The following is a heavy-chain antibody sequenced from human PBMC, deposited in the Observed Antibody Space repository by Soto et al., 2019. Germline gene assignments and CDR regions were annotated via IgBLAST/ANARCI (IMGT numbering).Heavy chain of an antibody. Sequence: GASVKVSCKVSGYTLTELSMHWVRQAPGKGLEWMGGFDPEDGETIYAQKFQGRDTMTEDTSTDTAYMELSSLRSEDTAVYYCAKDKREHYQVSTFDYWGQGTLVTVSS. CDR3: AKDKREHYQVSTFDY. V-gene: IGHV1-24*01. CDR2: FDPEDGET. J-gene: IGHJ4*02. D-gene: IGHD1-26*01. CDR1: GYTLTELS.